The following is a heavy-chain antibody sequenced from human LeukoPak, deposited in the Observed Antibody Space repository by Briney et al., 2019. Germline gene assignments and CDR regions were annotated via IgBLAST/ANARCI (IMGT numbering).Heavy chain of an antibody. D-gene: IGHD3-10*01. V-gene: IGHV3-21*04. CDR1: GFTFSNAW. CDR2: ISSSSSYI. CDR3: AKGYYGSGSYPWYFDY. Sequence: GGSLRLSCAASGFTFSNAWMSWVRQAPGKGLEWVSSISSSSSYIYYADSVKGRFTISRDNSKNTLYLQMNSLRAEDTAVYYCAKGYYGSGSYPWYFDYWGQGTLVTVSS. J-gene: IGHJ4*02.